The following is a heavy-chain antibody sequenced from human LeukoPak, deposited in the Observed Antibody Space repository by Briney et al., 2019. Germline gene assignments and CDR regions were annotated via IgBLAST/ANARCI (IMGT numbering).Heavy chain of an antibody. J-gene: IGHJ5*02. D-gene: IGHD3-22*01. Sequence: PGGSLRLSCAASGFTFSSCWMHWVRQAPGKGLVWVSRINSDGSSTSYADSVKGRFTVSRGNAKNTLYLQMNSLRAEDTAVYHCGRPYYCDSSANYNWFDPWGQGTLVTVSS. CDR2: INSDGSST. CDR3: GRPYYCDSSANYNWFDP. V-gene: IGHV3-74*01. CDR1: GFTFSSCW.